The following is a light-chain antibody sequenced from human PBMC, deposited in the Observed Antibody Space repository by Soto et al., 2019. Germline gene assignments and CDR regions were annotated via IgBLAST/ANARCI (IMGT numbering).Light chain of an antibody. V-gene: IGLV2-14*02. J-gene: IGLJ1*01. CDR3: SSYTSDNRDYV. CDR2: EVS. Sequence: QSALTQPASVSGSPGQSITISCTGTSSDVGSYNLVSWYQQHPGKAPKLIIYEVSNRPPGISTRFSGSKSASTASLTISGLQAEDEAHYYCSSYTSDNRDYVFGTGTKVTVL. CDR1: SSDVGSYNL.